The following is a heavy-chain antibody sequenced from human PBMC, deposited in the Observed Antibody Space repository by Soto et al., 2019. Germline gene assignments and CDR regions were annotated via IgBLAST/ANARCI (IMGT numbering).Heavy chain of an antibody. CDR1: GFTFSSYG. V-gene: IGHV3-33*01. CDR3: ARDWRIFGVVHDAFDI. Sequence: QVQLVESGGGVVQPGRSLRLSCAASGFTFSSYGMHWVRQAPGKGLEWVAVIWYDGSNKYYADSVKGRFTISRDTSKTTLYLQMSSLRAEDTAVYYCARDWRIFGVVHDAFDIWGQGTMVTVSS. J-gene: IGHJ3*02. D-gene: IGHD3-3*01. CDR2: IWYDGSNK.